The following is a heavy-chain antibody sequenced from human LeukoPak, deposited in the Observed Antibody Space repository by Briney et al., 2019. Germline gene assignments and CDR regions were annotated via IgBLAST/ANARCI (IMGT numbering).Heavy chain of an antibody. J-gene: IGHJ4*02. Sequence: PGGSLRLSCAASGFTFSSYSMNWVRQAPGKGLEWVSSISTSSIYIYYADSVNGRFTISRDNAKNSLYLQMNSLRAEDTAVYFCAKDGSTLTYYYFDYWGQGALVTVSS. CDR1: GFTFSSYS. CDR3: AKDGSTLTYYYFDY. CDR2: ISTSSIYI. D-gene: IGHD4-17*01. V-gene: IGHV3-21*01.